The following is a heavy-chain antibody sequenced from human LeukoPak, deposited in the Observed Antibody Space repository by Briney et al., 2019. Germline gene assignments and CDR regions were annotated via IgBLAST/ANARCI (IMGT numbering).Heavy chain of an antibody. D-gene: IGHD3-16*01. V-gene: IGHV3-15*01. J-gene: IGHJ4*02. Sequence: GGSLRLSCAASGFTFSNAWMSWVRQAPGKGLEWVGRIKSKTDGGTTDYAAPVKGRFTISRDDSKNTLYLQMNSLKTEDTAVYCCTTNNVRTYYDYVWGSPSPLFDYWGQGTLVTVSS. CDR3: TTNNVRTYYDYVWGSPSPLFDY. CDR2: IKSKTDGGTT. CDR1: GFTFSNAW.